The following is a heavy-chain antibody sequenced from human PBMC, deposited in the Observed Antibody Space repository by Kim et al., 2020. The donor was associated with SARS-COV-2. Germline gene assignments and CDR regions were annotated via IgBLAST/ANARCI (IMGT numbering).Heavy chain of an antibody. CDR1: GGSFSGYY. CDR3: TRGSPSYYYMDV. Sequence: SETLSLTCAVYGGSFSGYYWSWIRQPPGKGLEWIGEINHSGSTNYNPSLKSRVTISVDTSKNQFSLKLSSVTAADTAVYYCTRGSPSYYYMDVWGKGTTVTVSS. J-gene: IGHJ6*03. V-gene: IGHV4-34*01. CDR2: INHSGST.